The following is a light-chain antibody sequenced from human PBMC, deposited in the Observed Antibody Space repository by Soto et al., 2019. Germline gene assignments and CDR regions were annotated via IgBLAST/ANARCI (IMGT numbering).Light chain of an antibody. Sequence: EIVMTQSPATLSVSPGERATLSCRASQSVSNNSAWYQQKPGQAPRLLIYHASTGATGIPARFSGSGSGTELTLTISSVQSEDFAVYYCQQYNEWPLTFGGGTKVEIK. V-gene: IGKV3-15*01. CDR2: HAS. CDR1: QSVSNN. J-gene: IGKJ4*01. CDR3: QQYNEWPLT.